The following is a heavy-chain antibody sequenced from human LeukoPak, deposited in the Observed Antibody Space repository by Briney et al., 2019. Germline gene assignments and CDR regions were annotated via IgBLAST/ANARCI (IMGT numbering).Heavy chain of an antibody. J-gene: IGHJ3*02. D-gene: IGHD2-8*01. CDR3: ARDLGDIVLMVYVDAFDI. Sequence: GASVKVSCKASGYTFTSYGISWVRQAPGQGLEWMRWISAYNGNTIYAQKLQGRVTMTTDTSTSTASMELRSVRSDDTAVYYCARDLGDIVLMVYVDAFDIWGQGTMVTVSS. CDR1: GYTFTSYG. CDR2: ISAYNGNT. V-gene: IGHV1-18*01.